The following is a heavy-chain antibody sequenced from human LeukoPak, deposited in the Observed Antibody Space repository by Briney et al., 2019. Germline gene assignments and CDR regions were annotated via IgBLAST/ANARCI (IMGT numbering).Heavy chain of an antibody. Sequence: GGSLRLSCEASGFTFGSFAMYWVRQAPGKGLDWIAGIFGSGGSPHYADSVKGRFTTSRDNSNNTLYLQMNSLRAEDAAVYYCAKTEAPAAIRAGSDYWGQGTLVTVSS. CDR1: GFTFGSFA. CDR3: AKTEAPAAIRAGSDY. D-gene: IGHD2-2*02. J-gene: IGHJ4*02. V-gene: IGHV3-23*01. CDR2: IFGSGGSP.